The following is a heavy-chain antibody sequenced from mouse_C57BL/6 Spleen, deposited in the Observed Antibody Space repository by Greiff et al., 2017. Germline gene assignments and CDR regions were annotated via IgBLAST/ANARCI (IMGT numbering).Heavy chain of an antibody. CDR2: ISYDGSN. D-gene: IGHD2-2*01. Sequence: ESGPGLVKPSQSLSLTCSVTGYSITSGYYWNWIRQFPGNKLEWMGYISYDGSNNYNPSLKNRISITRDTSKNQFFLKLNSVTTEDTATYYCARGGYDPAWFAYWGQGTLVTVSA. V-gene: IGHV3-6*01. J-gene: IGHJ3*01. CDR3: ARGGYDPAWFAY. CDR1: GYSITSGYY.